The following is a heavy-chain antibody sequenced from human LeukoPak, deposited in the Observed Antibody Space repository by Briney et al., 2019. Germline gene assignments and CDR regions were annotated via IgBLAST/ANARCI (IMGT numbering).Heavy chain of an antibody. J-gene: IGHJ4*02. CDR2: ISSNSSYI. CDR1: GFTFSSYS. Sequence: GGSLRLSCAASGFTFSSYSMNWVRQAPGKGLEWVSSISSNSSYIYYADSVKGRFTISRDNAKNSLYLQMNSLRAEDTAVYYCARDLLYSGYDSFDYWGQGTLVTVSS. V-gene: IGHV3-21*01. D-gene: IGHD5-12*01. CDR3: ARDLLYSGYDSFDY.